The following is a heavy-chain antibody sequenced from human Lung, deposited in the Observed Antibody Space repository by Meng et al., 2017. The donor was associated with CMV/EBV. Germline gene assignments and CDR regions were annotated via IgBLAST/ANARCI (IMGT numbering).Heavy chain of an antibody. D-gene: IGHD3-10*01. Sequence: SXTXSLXCAVSGGSSSSYYWSWIRQPPGKRLEWIGYIYYSGSTSYNPSLKSRVTISVDTSKNQFSLKLSSVTAADTAVYYCARGSGYYGSGSYYSRYYYGMDVWXQGPTVTVSS. V-gene: IGHV4-59*01. CDR2: IYYSGST. CDR1: GGSSSSYY. J-gene: IGHJ6*02. CDR3: ARGSGYYGSGSYYSRYYYGMDV.